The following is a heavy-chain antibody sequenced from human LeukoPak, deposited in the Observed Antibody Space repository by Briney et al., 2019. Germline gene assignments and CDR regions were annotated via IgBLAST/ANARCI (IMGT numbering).Heavy chain of an antibody. D-gene: IGHD6-13*01. J-gene: IGHJ4*02. V-gene: IGHV3-7*03. CDR3: ARSIPYGTTWYGRSDY. CDR1: GFIVSSNY. Sequence: GGSLRLSCAASGFIVSSNYMTSVRQAPGMGLEWVANIKPDGTTKFYVDSVKGRFTISRDNALNSLYLQMNSLRAEDTAIYYCARSIPYGTTWYGRSDYWGQGTLVTVSS. CDR2: IKPDGTTK.